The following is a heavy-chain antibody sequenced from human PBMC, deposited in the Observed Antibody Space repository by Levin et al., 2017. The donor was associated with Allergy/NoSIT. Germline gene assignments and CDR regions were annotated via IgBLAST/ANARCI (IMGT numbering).Heavy chain of an antibody. D-gene: IGHD5-18*01. Sequence: SETLSLTCAVSGGSISSGGYSWSWIRQPPGKGLEWIGYIYHSGSTYYNPSLKSRVTISVDRSKNQFSLKLSSVTAADTAVYYCARENTAEAFDIWGQGTMVTVSS. V-gene: IGHV4-30-2*01. CDR3: ARENTAEAFDI. J-gene: IGHJ3*02. CDR2: IYHSGST. CDR1: GGSISSGGYS.